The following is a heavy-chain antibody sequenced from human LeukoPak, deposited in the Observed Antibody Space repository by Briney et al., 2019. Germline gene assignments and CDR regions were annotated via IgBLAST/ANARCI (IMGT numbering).Heavy chain of an antibody. V-gene: IGHV3-23*01. D-gene: IGHD3-9*01. CDR3: ASSFAGFLTGLIIHLGWFDP. CDR1: GFTFSSYA. J-gene: IGHJ5*02. Sequence: GGSLRLSCAASGFTFSSYAMSWVCQAPGKGLEWVSAISGSGGSTYYADSVKGRFTISRDNSKNTLYLQMNSLRAEDTAVYYCASSFAGFLTGLIIHLGWFDPWGQGTLVTVSS. CDR2: ISGSGGST.